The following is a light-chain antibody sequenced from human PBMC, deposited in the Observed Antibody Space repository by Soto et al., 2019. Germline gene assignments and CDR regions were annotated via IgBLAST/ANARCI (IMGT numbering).Light chain of an antibody. J-gene: IGLJ3*02. CDR3: QSYDSSLSGWV. CDR1: SSSIGTGYD. V-gene: IGLV1-40*01. Sequence: QAVVTQPPSVSGAPGQRVTISCTGSSSSIGTGYDVHWYQQLPGTAPKLLIYANSNRPSGVPDRFSGSKSGTSASLAITGLQVEDEADYYCQSYDSSLSGWVFGGGTKVTVL. CDR2: ANS.